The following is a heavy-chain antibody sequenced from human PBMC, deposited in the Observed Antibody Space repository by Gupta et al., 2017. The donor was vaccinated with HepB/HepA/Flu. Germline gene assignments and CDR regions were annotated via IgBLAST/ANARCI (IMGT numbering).Heavy chain of an antibody. J-gene: IGHJ4*02. CDR2: IYDNVTT. V-gene: IGHV4-31*03. CDR3: AGDPAYDSSCLGYQ. Sequence: QVQLPESGPRLVKPSQTLSLTCTVPGENTVIGGFYRSWIPQHPGKGLEWVGYIYDNVTTYHKPSIKSGLTMSLDTSINQFSLTLTSVTAADTAVYYCAGDPAYDSSCLGYQWGPVILVTVSS. CDR1: GENTVIGGFY. D-gene: IGHD3-16*01.